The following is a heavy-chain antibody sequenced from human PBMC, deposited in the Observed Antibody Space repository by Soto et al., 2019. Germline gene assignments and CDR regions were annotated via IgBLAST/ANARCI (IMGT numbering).Heavy chain of an antibody. CDR2: ISGSGGST. Sequence: GGSLRLSCAASGFTFSSYAMSWVRQAPGKGLEWVSAISGSGGSTYYADSVKGRLTISRDNSKNTLYLQMNSLRAEDTAVYYCAKGVLRFLEWLSFDAFDIWGQGTMVTVSS. CDR3: AKGVLRFLEWLSFDAFDI. D-gene: IGHD3-3*01. J-gene: IGHJ3*02. V-gene: IGHV3-23*01. CDR1: GFTFSSYA.